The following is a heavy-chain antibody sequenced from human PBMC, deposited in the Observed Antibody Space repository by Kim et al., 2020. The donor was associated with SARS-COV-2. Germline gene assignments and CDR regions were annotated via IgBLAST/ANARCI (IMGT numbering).Heavy chain of an antibody. V-gene: IGHV3-30*04. Sequence: GGSLRLSCAASGFDFKKYIMQWVRQAPGKGLEWLAVISPDGRQKHYADSVKGRITVTRDNDRNTLDLQMTSLRLEDTAVYFCARVGDTWGQGTLVMVSS. J-gene: IGHJ4*02. CDR2: ISPDGRQK. CDR1: GFDFKKYI. CDR3: ARVGDT.